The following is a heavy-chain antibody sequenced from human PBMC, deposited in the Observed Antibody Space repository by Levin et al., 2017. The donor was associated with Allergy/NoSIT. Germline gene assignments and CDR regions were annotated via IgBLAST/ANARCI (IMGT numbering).Heavy chain of an antibody. J-gene: IGHJ4*02. CDR3: ARDGQVAGTPLDY. Sequence: ASVKVSCKAFGYTFTHYYMHWVRQAPGQGLEWMGIINTSGGSTKSAQKFQGRVTMTINTSTNTVYMELSSLTSEDTAVYYCARDGQVAGTPLDYWGQGTLVTVSS. D-gene: IGHD6-19*01. V-gene: IGHV1-46*01. CDR2: INTSGGST. CDR1: GYTFTHYY.